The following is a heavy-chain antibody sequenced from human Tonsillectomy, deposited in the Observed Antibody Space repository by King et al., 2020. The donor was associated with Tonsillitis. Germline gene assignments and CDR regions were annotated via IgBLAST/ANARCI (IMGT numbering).Heavy chain of an antibody. CDR3: ARGPPDYAGPTAHFDY. CDR2: FYYSGSN. D-gene: IGHD4-23*01. V-gene: IGHV4-59*01. CDR1: GGSISRYY. J-gene: IGHJ4*02. Sequence: QLQESGPGLVKPSETLSLPCTVSGGSISRYYWNWIRQPPGKGLEWIGYFYYSGSNKYNPALQSRATLSLDTSKNQFSLTLNSVTAAATAVYYCARGPPDYAGPTAHFDYWGQGTLVTVSS.